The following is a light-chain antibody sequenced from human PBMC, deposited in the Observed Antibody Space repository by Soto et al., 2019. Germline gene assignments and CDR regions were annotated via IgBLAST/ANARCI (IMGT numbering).Light chain of an antibody. V-gene: IGKV3-20*01. CDR1: QSVSSSY. J-gene: IGKJ3*01. CDR3: QQYGSSPPT. Sequence: EIVLTQSPGTLSLSPGERATLSCRASQSVSSSYLAWYQQKPGQAPRLLIYGASSRATGIPDRFSGSASGTDFALTISRLEPEEFAVYYCQQYGSSPPTFGPGTKVDIK. CDR2: GAS.